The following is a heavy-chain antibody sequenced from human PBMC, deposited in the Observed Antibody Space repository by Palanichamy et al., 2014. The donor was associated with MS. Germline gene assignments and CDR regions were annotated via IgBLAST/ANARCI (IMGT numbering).Heavy chain of an antibody. D-gene: IGHD3-22*01. CDR2: ISAYNGNT. V-gene: IGHV1-18*04. J-gene: IGHJ5*02. CDR3: ARPDAPYYDSSGYSVWFDP. Sequence: QVQLAQSGAEVKKPGASVKVSCKASGYTFTSYGISWVRQAPGQGLEWMGWISAYNGNTNYAQKLQGRVTMTTDTSTSTAYMELRSLRSDDTAVYYCARPDAPYYDSSGYSVWFDPWGQGTLVTVSS. CDR1: GYTFTSYG.